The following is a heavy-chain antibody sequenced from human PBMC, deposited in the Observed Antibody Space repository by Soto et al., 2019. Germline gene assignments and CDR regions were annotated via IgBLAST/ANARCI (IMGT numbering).Heavy chain of an antibody. CDR1: RYSFTTYA. V-gene: IGHV1-3*01. Sequence: ASVKVSCKASRYSFTTYALHWVRQAPGQRLEWMGWINAGNGGTKYSEKFQGRVTITRDTSANTAYMELSSLRSEDTSVYYCARDPGTGAALRAYHFDYWGQGTLVT. D-gene: IGHD1-1*01. CDR3: ARDPGTGAALRAYHFDY. J-gene: IGHJ4*02. CDR2: INAGNGGT.